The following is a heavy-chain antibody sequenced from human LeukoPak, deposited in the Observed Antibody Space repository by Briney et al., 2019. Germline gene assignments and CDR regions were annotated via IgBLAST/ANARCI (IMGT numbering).Heavy chain of an antibody. CDR2: IKGKRAGGTT. V-gene: IGHV3-15*01. D-gene: IGHD3-16*01. CDR3: ATEWYYCLHA. CDR1: GFTFSDTW. J-gene: IGHJ3*01. Sequence: PGGSLRLSCAGSGFTFSDTWMTWVRQAPGQGLEWVGRIKGKRAGGTTDYAAPVKGRFTISRDDSQNTLYLQMNSLQTEDTAVYYCATEWYYCLHAWGQGTMVTVSS.